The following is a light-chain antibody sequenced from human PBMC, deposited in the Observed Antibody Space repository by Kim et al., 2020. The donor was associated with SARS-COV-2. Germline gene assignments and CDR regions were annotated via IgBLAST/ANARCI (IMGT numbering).Light chain of an antibody. CDR3: NSRDSSGNQV. CDR1: SLRSYH. V-gene: IGLV3-19*01. CDR2: GKN. Sequence: VAMGQTVRITCQGDSLRSYHASWYQQKPGQAPVLVIYGKNNRPSGIPDRFSGSSSGNTASLTITGAPAEDEADYYCNSRDSSGNQVFGGGTQLTVL. J-gene: IGLJ2*01.